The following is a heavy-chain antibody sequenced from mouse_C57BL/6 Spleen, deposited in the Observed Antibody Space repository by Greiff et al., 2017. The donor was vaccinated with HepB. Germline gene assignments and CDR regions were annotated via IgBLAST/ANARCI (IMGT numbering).Heavy chain of an antibody. CDR2: IYPGDGDT. CDR1: GYAFSSSW. V-gene: IGHV1-82*01. J-gene: IGHJ2*01. D-gene: IGHD1-1*01. CDR3: ARYYYGSSSLDY. Sequence: QVQLQQSGPELVKPGASVKISCKASGYAFSSSWMNWVKQRPGKGLEWIGRIYPGDGDTNYNGKFKGKATLTADKSSSTAYMQLSSLTSEDSAVYFCARYYYGSSSLDYWGQGTTLTVSS.